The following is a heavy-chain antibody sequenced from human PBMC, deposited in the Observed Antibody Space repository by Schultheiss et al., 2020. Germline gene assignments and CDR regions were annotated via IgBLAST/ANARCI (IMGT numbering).Heavy chain of an antibody. CDR2: IHSNGAT. Sequence: SDTLSLTCTVSGGSMSDYYWNWIRQTPGKGLEWIGYIHSNGATDYDPSLGSRVTISKDMSKNQFSLRLTSVTAADTAVYFCARSHFYESGGYPDYWGQGALGTGSS. J-gene: IGHJ4*02. CDR1: GGSMSDYY. D-gene: IGHD3-22*01. V-gene: IGHV4-59*08. CDR3: ARSHFYESGGYPDY.